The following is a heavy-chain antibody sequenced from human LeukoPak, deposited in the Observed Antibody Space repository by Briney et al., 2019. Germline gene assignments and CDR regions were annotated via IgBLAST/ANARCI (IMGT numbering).Heavy chain of an antibody. CDR1: GFAFRTYT. V-gene: IGHV3-64D*06. D-gene: IGHD3-10*01. J-gene: IGHJ6*02. CDR2: FSSNGGTT. Sequence: GGSLRLSCSASGFAFRTYTMHWVRQAPGKGLEYVSSFSSNGGTTHYADSVKGRFTISRDNSKDTLYLQMSSLRAEDTAVYICVKEIIYYNSGRYYSAMDVWGQGTTVTVSS. CDR3: VKEIIYYNSGRYYSAMDV.